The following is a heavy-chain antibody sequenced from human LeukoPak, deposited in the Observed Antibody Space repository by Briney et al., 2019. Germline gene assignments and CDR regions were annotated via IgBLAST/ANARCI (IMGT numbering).Heavy chain of an antibody. CDR1: GYTFTSYG. Sequence: ASVKLSCKASGYTFTSYGISWVRQAPGQGLEWMGWISAYNGNTNYAQKLQGRVTMTTDTSTSTAYMELRSLRSDDTAVYYCARDDSSGWYVCRPFDYWGQGTLVTVSS. D-gene: IGHD6-19*01. CDR3: ARDDSSGWYVCRPFDY. V-gene: IGHV1-18*01. J-gene: IGHJ4*02. CDR2: ISAYNGNT.